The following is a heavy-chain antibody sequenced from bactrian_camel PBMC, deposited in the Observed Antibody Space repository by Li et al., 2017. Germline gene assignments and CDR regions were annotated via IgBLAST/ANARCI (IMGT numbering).Heavy chain of an antibody. Sequence: HVQLVESGGGSVKAGGSLTLRCVASGYTYNHYCMGWFRLAPGKEREGVAIIDTDGSTFYADSVAGRFTISQGNAKNTLYLQMNSLTSDDTALYYCARAGLRYSDYDRYLEVWGQGTQVTVS. CDR2: IDTDGST. CDR3: ARAGLRYSDYDRYLEV. D-gene: IGHD4*01. V-gene: IGHV3S1*01. J-gene: IGHJ2*01. CDR1: GYTYNHYC.